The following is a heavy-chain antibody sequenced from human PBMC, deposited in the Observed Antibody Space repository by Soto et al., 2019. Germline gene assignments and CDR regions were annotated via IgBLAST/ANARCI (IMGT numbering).Heavy chain of an antibody. D-gene: IGHD1-1*01. V-gene: IGHV1-24*01. CDR3: ATAIRPFDAFDI. CDR1: GYTLTELS. J-gene: IGHJ3*02. Sequence: GASVKVSCTVSGYTLTELSMHWVRQAPGRGLEWMGGFDPEDGETIYAQKFQGRVTMTEDTSTDTAYMELSSLRSEDTAVYYCATAIRPFDAFDIWGQGTMVTVSS. CDR2: FDPEDGET.